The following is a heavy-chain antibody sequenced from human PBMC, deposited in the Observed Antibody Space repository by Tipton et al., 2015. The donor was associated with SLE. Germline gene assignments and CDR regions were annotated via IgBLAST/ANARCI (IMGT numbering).Heavy chain of an antibody. J-gene: IGHJ4*02. V-gene: IGHV3-7*03. D-gene: IGHD6-13*01. Sequence: GSLRLSCAASGFTFSSYWMSWVRQAPGKGLEWVANIKQDGSEKYYVDSVKGRFTISRDNAKNSLYLQMNSLRAEDTAVHYCARERIAAAASFDYWGQGTLVTVSS. CDR2: IKQDGSEK. CDR1: GFTFSSYW. CDR3: ARERIAAAASFDY.